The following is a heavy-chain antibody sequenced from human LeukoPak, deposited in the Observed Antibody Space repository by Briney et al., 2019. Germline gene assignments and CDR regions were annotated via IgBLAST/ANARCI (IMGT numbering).Heavy chain of an antibody. J-gene: IGHJ4*02. CDR3: ARTDYSHFDY. CDR1: GFTVSSNY. D-gene: IGHD3-16*01. Sequence: GGSLRLSCAASGFTVSSNYMNWVRQAPGKGLEWVSIIYSGGSTYYADSVKGRFTISRDNSKNTLYLQMNSLRVEDTAVYYCARTDYSHFDYWGRGTLVTVSS. CDR2: IYSGGST. V-gene: IGHV3-66*02.